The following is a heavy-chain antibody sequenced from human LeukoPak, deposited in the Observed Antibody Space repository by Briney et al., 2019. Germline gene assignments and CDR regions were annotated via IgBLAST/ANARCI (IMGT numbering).Heavy chain of an antibody. CDR1: GFTFSSYA. J-gene: IGHJ3*02. Sequence: PGGSLRLSCAASGFTFSSYAMHWVRQAPGKGLEWVAVISYDGSNKYYADSVKGRFTISRDNSKNMLYLQMNSLRAEDTAVYYCARDGATVTTWFDAFDIWGQGTMVTVSS. V-gene: IGHV3-30*04. D-gene: IGHD4-17*01. CDR2: ISYDGSNK. CDR3: ARDGATVTTWFDAFDI.